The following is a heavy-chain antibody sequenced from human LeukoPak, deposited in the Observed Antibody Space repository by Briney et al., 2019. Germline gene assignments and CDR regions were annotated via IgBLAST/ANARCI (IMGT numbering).Heavy chain of an antibody. Sequence: KPGGSLRLSCAASGFTFSSYWMSWIRQAPGKGLEWVSYISSSGSTIYYADSVRGRFTISRDNAKNSLYLQMNSLRAEDTAVCYCARAISGYDVLLYYFDYWGQGTLVTVSS. J-gene: IGHJ4*02. V-gene: IGHV3-11*01. CDR3: ARAISGYDVLLYYFDY. CDR1: GFTFSSYW. CDR2: ISSSGSTI. D-gene: IGHD5-12*01.